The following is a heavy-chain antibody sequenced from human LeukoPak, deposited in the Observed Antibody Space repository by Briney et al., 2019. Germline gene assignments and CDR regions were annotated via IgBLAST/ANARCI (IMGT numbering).Heavy chain of an antibody. D-gene: IGHD2-15*01. Sequence: GESLKIPCKGSGYSFTSYWIGWVRQMPGRGLEWMGLIYPGDSDPRYSPSFQGQVTISADKSISTAYLQWSSLKASDTAMYYCARFYCSGGSCYSGNWFDPWGQGTLVTVSS. J-gene: IGHJ5*02. CDR2: IYPGDSDP. CDR1: GYSFTSYW. CDR3: ARFYCSGGSCYSGNWFDP. V-gene: IGHV5-51*01.